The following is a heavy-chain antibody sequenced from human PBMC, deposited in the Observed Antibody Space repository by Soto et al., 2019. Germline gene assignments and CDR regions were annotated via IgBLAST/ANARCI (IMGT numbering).Heavy chain of an antibody. Sequence: SETLSLTCTVSGGSISSYYWSWIRQPPGKGLEWIGYIYYSGSTNYNPSLKSRVTISVDTSKNQFSLKLSSVTAADTAVYYCARGAGEADYGDYDWFDPSGQGTLVTVSS. V-gene: IGHV4-59*01. CDR2: IYYSGST. D-gene: IGHD4-17*01. CDR3: ARGAGEADYGDYDWFDP. CDR1: GGSISSYY. J-gene: IGHJ5*02.